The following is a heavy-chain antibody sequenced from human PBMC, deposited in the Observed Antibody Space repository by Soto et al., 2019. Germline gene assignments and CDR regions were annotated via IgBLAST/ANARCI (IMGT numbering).Heavy chain of an antibody. Sequence: QVQLVQSGAEVKKPGYSVKVSCKASGGTFTSYAISWVRQAPGQGLEWMGGIIPLFGTANYAQKFQGRVTITADESTSTAYVELSSLRSEDTAVYYCARGAYYFDSSGYTYYYYYGMDVWGQGTTVTVSS. J-gene: IGHJ6*02. CDR3: ARGAYYFDSSGYTYYYYYGMDV. V-gene: IGHV1-69*12. CDR1: GGTFTSYA. CDR2: IIPLFGTA. D-gene: IGHD3-22*01.